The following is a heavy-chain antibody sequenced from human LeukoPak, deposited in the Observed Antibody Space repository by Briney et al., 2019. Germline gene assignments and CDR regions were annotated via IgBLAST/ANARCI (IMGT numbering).Heavy chain of an antibody. J-gene: IGHJ4*02. CDR3: ASQSISMVRGVIQY. Sequence: GGSLRLSCAASGFTVSNTYMSWVRQAPGKGLEWVSIIYSGGSIYYADSVKGRFTISRDNSRNTLYVQMNSLRAEDTAVYYCASQSISMVRGVIQYWGQGTLVTVSS. D-gene: IGHD3-10*01. V-gene: IGHV3-53*01. CDR2: IYSGGSI. CDR1: GFTVSNTY.